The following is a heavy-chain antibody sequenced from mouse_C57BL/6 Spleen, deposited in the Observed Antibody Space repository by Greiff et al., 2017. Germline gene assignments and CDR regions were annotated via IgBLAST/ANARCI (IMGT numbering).Heavy chain of an antibody. Sequence: QVQLQQSGAELVRPGASVTLSCKASGYTFTDYEMHWVKQTPVHGLEWIGAIDPETGGTAYNQKFKGKAILTADKSSSTAYMGLRSLTSEDSAVYYCTRYYYDSYYYAMDYWGQGTSVTVAS. CDR3: TRYYYDSYYYAMDY. D-gene: IGHD2-4*01. J-gene: IGHJ4*01. CDR1: GYTFTDYE. V-gene: IGHV1-15*01. CDR2: IDPETGGT.